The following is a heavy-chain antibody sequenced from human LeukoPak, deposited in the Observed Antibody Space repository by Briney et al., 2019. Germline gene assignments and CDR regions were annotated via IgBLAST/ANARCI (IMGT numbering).Heavy chain of an antibody. CDR3: ARWYGSGSYYFDY. Sequence: GASVTVSFTASVYNFISMGIAWVRQAPRQGLEWMGWTTVYNGKTDYAETFQGRVTMTTETSTSTAYMDLSRLTSDDTAVYYCARWYGSGSYYFDYWGQGTLVAVSA. D-gene: IGHD3-10*01. CDR2: TTVYNGKT. CDR1: VYNFISMG. J-gene: IGHJ4*02. V-gene: IGHV1-18*01.